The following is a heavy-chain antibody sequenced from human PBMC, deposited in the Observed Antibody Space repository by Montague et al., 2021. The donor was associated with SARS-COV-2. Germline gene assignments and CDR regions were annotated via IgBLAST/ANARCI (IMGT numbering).Heavy chain of an antibody. CDR2: IYHNGKT. CDR1: GDSITNTRYY. V-gene: IGHV4-39*01. D-gene: IGHD1-1*01. CDR3: AVEVQFRLDF. Sequence: SETLSLTRYVSGDSITNTRYYWAWIRQTPGAALEWLGSIYHNGKTYYNPSLKSRVFLSIDTSKNQFSLRLSSVTASETAVYFCAVEVQFRLDFWGQGTLVAVSS. J-gene: IGHJ4*02.